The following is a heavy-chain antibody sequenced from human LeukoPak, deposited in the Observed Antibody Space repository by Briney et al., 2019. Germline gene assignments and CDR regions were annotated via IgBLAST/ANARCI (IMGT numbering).Heavy chain of an antibody. CDR3: ARSIAVAGFDY. D-gene: IGHD6-19*01. J-gene: IGHJ4*02. Sequence: RSGGSLRLSCAASGFTFSSYSMNWVRQAPGKGLEWVSSISNGNTYIYYADSMKGRFTISRDNAKNSLYLQMNSLRAEDTAVYYCARSIAVAGFDYWGQGTLVTVSS. CDR1: GFTFSSYS. CDR2: ISNGNTYI. V-gene: IGHV3-21*01.